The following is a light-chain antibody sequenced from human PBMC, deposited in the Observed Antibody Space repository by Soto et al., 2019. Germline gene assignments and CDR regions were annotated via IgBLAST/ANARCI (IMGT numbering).Light chain of an antibody. CDR3: SSYAGSNTYVV. CDR2: EVS. Sequence: QSALTQPPSASGSPGQSVTISCTGTSSDVGGYNYVSWYQQHPGKAPKLMIYEVSKRPSGVPDRFSGSKSGNTASLTVSGLHAEDEADYYCSSYAGSNTYVVFGGGTKLTVL. V-gene: IGLV2-8*01. J-gene: IGLJ2*01. CDR1: SSDVGGYNY.